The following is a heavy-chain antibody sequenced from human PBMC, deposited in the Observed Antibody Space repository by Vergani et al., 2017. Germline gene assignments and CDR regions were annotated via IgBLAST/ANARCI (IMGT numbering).Heavy chain of an antibody. V-gene: IGHV4-61*02. D-gene: IGHD5-24*01. CDR1: GDSINNGSYY. J-gene: IGHJ5*02. CDR2: ISISGNT. Sequence: QVQLQESGPGLVKPSQTLSLTCSVSGDSINNGSYYWSWIRQPAGKGLEWIGRISISGNTDYNTSLKRRISMSVETSKNQFSLKVNSRTAADTAVYYCARDQRWGHSLDRWGQGTLVTVSS. CDR3: ARDQRWGHSLDR.